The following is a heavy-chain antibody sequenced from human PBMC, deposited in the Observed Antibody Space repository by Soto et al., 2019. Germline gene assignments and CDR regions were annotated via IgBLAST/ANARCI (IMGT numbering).Heavy chain of an antibody. J-gene: IGHJ4*02. CDR1: GGSISSGDYY. CDR2: IYYSGST. CDR3: ARTLDYGGNSYFDY. V-gene: IGHV4-30-4*01. D-gene: IGHD4-17*01. Sequence: PSETLSLTCTVSGGSISSGDYYWSWIRQPPGKGLEWIGYIYYSGSTYYNPSLKSRVTISVDTSKNQFSLKLSSVTAADTAVYYCARTLDYGGNSYFDYWGQGTLVTVS.